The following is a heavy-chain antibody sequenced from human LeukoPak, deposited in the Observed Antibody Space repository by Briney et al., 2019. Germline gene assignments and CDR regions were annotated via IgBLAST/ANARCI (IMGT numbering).Heavy chain of an antibody. CDR3: AKGWQQPDDC. J-gene: IGHJ4*02. V-gene: IGHV3-30*18. CDR1: GFTFSSYG. CDR2: ISYDGSNK. D-gene: IGHD5-24*01. Sequence: GRSLRLSCAASGFTFSSYGMHWVRQAPGKGLEWVAVISYDGSNKYYADSVKGRFTISRDNSKNTLYLQMDSLTADDTAVYYCAKGWQQPDDCWGQGTLVTVSS.